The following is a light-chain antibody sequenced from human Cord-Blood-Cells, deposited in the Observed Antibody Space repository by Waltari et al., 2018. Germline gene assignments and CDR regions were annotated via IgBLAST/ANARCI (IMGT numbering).Light chain of an antibody. V-gene: IGKV3-15*01. J-gene: IGKJ2*01. CDR3: QQYNNWPYT. Sequence: EIVMTPSPATLSVSPGERANLSCRASQSVSSNLAWYQQKPGQAPRLLIYGASTRATGIPARFSGSGSGTEFTLTISSLQSEDFAVYYCQQYNNWPYTFGQGTKLEIK. CDR2: GAS. CDR1: QSVSSN.